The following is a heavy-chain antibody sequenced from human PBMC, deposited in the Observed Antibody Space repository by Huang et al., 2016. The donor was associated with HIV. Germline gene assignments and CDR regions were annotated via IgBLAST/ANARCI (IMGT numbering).Heavy chain of an antibody. CDR3: ARITLTGYFDY. CDR1: GYTFTSYG. CDR2: ISYYMGHA. Sequence: QIQLVQSGPEVKKPGASVKVACKASGYTFTSYGISWVRQAPGQGLEWLESISYYMGHATLAQKVQGRVTMTRDTSTNTAYMELKSLRSDDTSVYYCARITLTGYFDYWGQGTLVTVSS. D-gene: IGHD3-9*01. J-gene: IGHJ4*02. V-gene: IGHV1-18*01.